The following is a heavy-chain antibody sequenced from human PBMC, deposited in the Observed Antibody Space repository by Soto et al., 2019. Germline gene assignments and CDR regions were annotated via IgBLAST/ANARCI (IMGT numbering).Heavy chain of an antibody. D-gene: IGHD3-3*01. CDR3: AREAPLGSFWSGWTYYYYGMDV. V-gene: IGHV3-7*01. Sequence: PGGSLRLSCAASGFTFSSYWMSWVRQAPRKGLEWVANIKQDGSEKYYVDSVKGRFTISRDNAKSSLYLQMNSLRAEDTAVYYCAREAPLGSFWSGWTYYYYGMDVWGQGTTVTVSS. CDR2: IKQDGSEK. J-gene: IGHJ6*02. CDR1: GFTFSSYW.